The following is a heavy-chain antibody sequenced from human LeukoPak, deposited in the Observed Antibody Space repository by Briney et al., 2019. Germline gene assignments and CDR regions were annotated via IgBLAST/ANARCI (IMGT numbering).Heavy chain of an antibody. J-gene: IGHJ3*02. V-gene: IGHV3-11*01. D-gene: IGHD4-17*01. CDR3: ARLAHFPGPGDYPASDAFDI. Sequence: GGSLRLSCAASGFTFSDYYMSRIRQAPGKGLEWVSYISSSGSTIYYADSVKGRFTISRDNAKNSLYLQMNSLRAEDTAVYYCARLAHFPGPGDYPASDAFDIWGQGTMVTVSS. CDR2: ISSSGSTI. CDR1: GFTFSDYY.